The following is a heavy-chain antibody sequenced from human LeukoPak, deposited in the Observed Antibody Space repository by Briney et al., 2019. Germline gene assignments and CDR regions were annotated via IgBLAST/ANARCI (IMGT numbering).Heavy chain of an antibody. CDR2: ISGSGGST. CDR3: AKFQAAAWTPFDY. CDR1: GFTFSSYA. Sequence: RPGGSLRLSCAASGFTFSSYAMSWVRQAPGTGLEWVSAISGSGGSTYYADSVKGRFTISRDNSKNTLYLQMNSLRAEDTAVYYCAKFQAAAWTPFDYWGQGTLVTVSS. D-gene: IGHD6-13*01. J-gene: IGHJ4*02. V-gene: IGHV3-23*01.